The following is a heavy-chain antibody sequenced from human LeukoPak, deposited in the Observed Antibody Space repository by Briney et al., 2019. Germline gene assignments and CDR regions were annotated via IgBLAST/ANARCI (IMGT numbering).Heavy chain of an antibody. CDR2: IWYGGSNK. Sequence: GRSLRLSCAASGFTFSSYGMHWVRQAPGKGLEWVAVIWYGGSNKYYADSVKGRFTISRDNSKNTLYLQMNSLRAEDTAVCYCALGGRQQLEGAFDIWGQGTMVTVSS. CDR1: GFTFSSYG. D-gene: IGHD6-13*01. CDR3: ALGGRQQLEGAFDI. V-gene: IGHV3-33*08. J-gene: IGHJ3*02.